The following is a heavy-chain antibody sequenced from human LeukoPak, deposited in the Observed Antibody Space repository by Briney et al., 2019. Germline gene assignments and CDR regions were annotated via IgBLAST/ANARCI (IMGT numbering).Heavy chain of an antibody. CDR1: GFTFSNYW. J-gene: IGHJ5*02. CDR3: ARDWSNP. V-gene: IGHV3-7*01. D-gene: IGHD3-3*01. CDR2: IKQDGSEK. Sequence: GGSLRLSCAASGFTFSNYWMSWVRQAPGKGLEWVANIKQDGSEKCYVDSVKGRFTISRDNAKNSLYLQMNSLRAEDTAVYYCARDWSNPWGQGTLVTVSS.